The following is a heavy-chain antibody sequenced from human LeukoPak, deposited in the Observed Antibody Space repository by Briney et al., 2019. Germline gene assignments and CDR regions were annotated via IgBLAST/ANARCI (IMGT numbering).Heavy chain of an antibody. CDR1: GFTRSSHW. V-gene: IGHV3-74*01. CDR3: ARGRGMAAADY. CDR2: INGDGSST. Sequence: GGALRLSCAASGFTRSSHWMHWVRQAPGKGLVWVSRINGDGSSTTYADSVKGRFTISRDNAKTTLYLQMNSLTSEDMAVYYCARGRGMAAADYWGQGTLVTVSS. D-gene: IGHD6-13*01. J-gene: IGHJ4*02.